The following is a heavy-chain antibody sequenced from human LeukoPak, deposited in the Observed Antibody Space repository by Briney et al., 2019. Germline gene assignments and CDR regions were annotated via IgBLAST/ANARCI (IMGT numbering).Heavy chain of an antibody. J-gene: IGHJ5*02. CDR1: SGSISSSNYY. V-gene: IGHV4-61*02. D-gene: IGHD3-10*01. Sequence: SQTLSLTCTVSSGSISSSNYYWSWIRQPAGKGLEWIGRIYTSGSTNYNPSLNSRVTISVDTSKNQCSLKLTSVTAADTAVYYCARHYGSGMDYFDPWGQGTLVTVSS. CDR2: IYTSGST. CDR3: ARHYGSGMDYFDP.